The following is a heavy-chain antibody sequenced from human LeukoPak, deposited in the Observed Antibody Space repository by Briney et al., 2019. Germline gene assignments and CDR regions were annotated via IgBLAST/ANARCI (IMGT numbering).Heavy chain of an antibody. CDR3: ARGFRGWYAEGFDY. J-gene: IGHJ4*02. CDR1: GFSFSSYW. D-gene: IGHD6-19*01. V-gene: IGHV3-7*01. Sequence: GGSLRLSCAASGFSFSSYWMSWVRQPPGKGLEWVANIKQDGNEKYYMDSVKGRFTISGDNAKNSLFLQMNSLRAEDTAVYYCARGFRGWYAEGFDYWGQGTLVTVSS. CDR2: IKQDGNEK.